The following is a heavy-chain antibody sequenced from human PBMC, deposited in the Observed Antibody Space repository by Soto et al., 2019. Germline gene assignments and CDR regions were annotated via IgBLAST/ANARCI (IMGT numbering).Heavy chain of an antibody. Sequence: QVQLQESGPGLVKPSETLSLTCTVSGGSISSYYWSWIRQPPGKGLEWIGYIYYSGSTNYNPSLTRRVTISVDTSKYQFSLKLSSVTAADTALYYCARGAIFGLVSNSYYYYYMDVWGKGTTVTVSS. V-gene: IGHV4-59*01. CDR1: GGSISSYY. J-gene: IGHJ6*03. D-gene: IGHD3-3*01. CDR2: IYYSGST. CDR3: ARGAIFGLVSNSYYYYYMDV.